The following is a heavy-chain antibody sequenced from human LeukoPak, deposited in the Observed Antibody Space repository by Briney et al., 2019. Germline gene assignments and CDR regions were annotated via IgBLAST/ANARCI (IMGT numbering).Heavy chain of an antibody. CDR1: GFTFNAFG. CDR3: ARDTGSGSYHDY. J-gene: IGHJ4*02. D-gene: IGHD1-26*01. V-gene: IGHV3-11*06. Sequence: PGGSLRLSCAASGFTFNAFGMSWIRQAPGKGLEWVSYISSSSSYTNYADSVKGRFTISRGNAKNSLYLQMNSLRAEDTAVYYCARDTGSGSYHDYWGQGTLVTVSS. CDR2: ISSSSSYT.